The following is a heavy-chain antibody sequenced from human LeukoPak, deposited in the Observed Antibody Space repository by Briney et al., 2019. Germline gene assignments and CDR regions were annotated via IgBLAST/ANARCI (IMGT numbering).Heavy chain of an antibody. CDR1: GGSISSYY. Sequence: PPETLSLTCTVSGGSISSYYWSWIRQPAGKGLEWIGRIYTSGSTDYNPSLKSRVTMSVDTSKNQFSLKVNSVTAADTAVYYCARGPPPDFDYWGLGTLVTVSS. J-gene: IGHJ4*02. CDR2: IYTSGST. CDR3: ARGPPPDFDY. V-gene: IGHV4-4*07.